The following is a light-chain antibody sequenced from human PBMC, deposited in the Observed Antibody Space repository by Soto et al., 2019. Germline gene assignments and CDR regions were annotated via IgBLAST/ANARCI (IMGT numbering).Light chain of an antibody. CDR2: EVN. CDR1: SSDVGGYNY. J-gene: IGLJ1*01. CDR3: SSYAGRNNPRV. Sequence: QSVLAQPASVSGSPGQSITISCTGTSSDVGGYNYVSWYQHHPGKAPKLMIYEVNNRPSGVSNRFSGSKSGNTASLTISGLQAEDEADYYCSSYAGRNNPRVFGIGTKVTVX. V-gene: IGLV2-14*01.